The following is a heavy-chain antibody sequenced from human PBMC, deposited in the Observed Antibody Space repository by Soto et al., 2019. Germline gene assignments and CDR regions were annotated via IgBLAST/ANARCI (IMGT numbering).Heavy chain of an antibody. V-gene: IGHV1-18*01. Sequence: QVQLVQSGAEVKKPGASVKVSCKASGYTFTSYGISWVRQAPGQGLAWMGWISAYNGNTNYAQKLQGRVTMTTDTSTSTADMKLRSLRSDDTAVYYCTRDLAVGLVDYWGQGTLVTVSS. CDR2: ISAYNGNT. J-gene: IGHJ4*02. CDR1: GYTFTSYG. D-gene: IGHD6-19*01. CDR3: TRDLAVGLVDY.